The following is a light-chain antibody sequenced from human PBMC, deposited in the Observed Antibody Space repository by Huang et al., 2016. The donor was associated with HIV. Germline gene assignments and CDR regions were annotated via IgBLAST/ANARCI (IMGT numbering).Light chain of an antibody. CDR3: QQLNSYPVT. Sequence: IQLTQSPSSLSASVGDRVTITCRASQDIKTNLAWYQQKPGSAPKVLIYAASTLQRGVPVRFSGSASGIYFSLTIDNLQPEDFATYYCQQLNSYPVTFGQGTRLDI. CDR2: AAS. V-gene: IGKV1-9*01. CDR1: QDIKTN. J-gene: IGKJ5*01.